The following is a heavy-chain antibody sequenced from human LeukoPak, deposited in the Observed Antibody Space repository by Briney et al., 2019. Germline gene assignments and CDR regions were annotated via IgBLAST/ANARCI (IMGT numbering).Heavy chain of an antibody. CDR3: ARIGRDAFDI. Sequence: GGSLRLSCAASGFTFSSYSMNWVRQAPGKGLEWVSSISSSSSYTYYADSVKGRFTISRDNAKNSLYLQMNSLRAEDTAVYYCARIGRDAFDIWGQGTMVTVSS. V-gene: IGHV3-21*01. J-gene: IGHJ3*02. CDR2: ISSSSSYT. CDR1: GFTFSSYS.